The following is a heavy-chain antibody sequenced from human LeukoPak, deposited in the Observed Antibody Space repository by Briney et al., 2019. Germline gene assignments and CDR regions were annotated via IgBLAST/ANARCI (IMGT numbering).Heavy chain of an antibody. CDR2: ISAYNGNT. CDR3: ARGLGELYYYYGMDV. Sequence: APVKVSCKASGYTFTSYGISWARQAPGQGLEWMGWISAYNGNTNYAQKLQGRVTMTTDTSTSTAYMELWSLRSDDTAVYYCARGLGELYYYYGMDVWGQGTTVTVSS. D-gene: IGHD1-26*01. V-gene: IGHV1-18*01. CDR1: GYTFTSYG. J-gene: IGHJ6*02.